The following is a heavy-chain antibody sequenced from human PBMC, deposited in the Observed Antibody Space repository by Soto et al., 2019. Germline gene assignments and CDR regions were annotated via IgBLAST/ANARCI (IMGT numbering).Heavy chain of an antibody. V-gene: IGHV3-53*05. CDR3: ARVPSSSGRAHFDY. CDR1: GFAISDYY. J-gene: IGHJ4*02. D-gene: IGHD2-15*01. Sequence: GGSLRLSCAVAGFAISDYYMSWVRQAPGKGLEWVSVVYLGDSTFYADSVKGRFTIFRDDSKNTLYLQMNSLRAEDTAAYYCARVPSSSGRAHFDYWGQGTLVTVSS. CDR2: VYLGDST.